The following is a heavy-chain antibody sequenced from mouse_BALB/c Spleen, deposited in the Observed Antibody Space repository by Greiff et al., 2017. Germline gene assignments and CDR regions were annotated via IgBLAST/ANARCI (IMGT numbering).Heavy chain of an antibody. Sequence: QVTLNESGPGILQPSQTLSLTCSFSGFSLSTYGIGVGWIRQPSGKGLEWLAHIWWNDNKYYNTALKSRLTISKDTSNNQVFLKIASVDTADTATYYCARGDRYDGVDYWGQGTSVTVSS. CDR1: GFSLSTYGIG. CDR3: ARGDRYDGVDY. CDR2: IWWNDNK. D-gene: IGHD2-14*01. J-gene: IGHJ4*01. V-gene: IGHV8-11*01.